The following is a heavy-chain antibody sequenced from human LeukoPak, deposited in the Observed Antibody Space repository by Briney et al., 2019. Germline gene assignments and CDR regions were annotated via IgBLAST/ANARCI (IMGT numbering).Heavy chain of an antibody. V-gene: IGHV4-59*01. CDR2: IYYSGST. J-gene: IGHJ6*02. CDR3: ARMYYYYYGMDV. CDR1: SGSISSYY. Sequence: PSETLSLTCTVSSGSISSYYWSWIRQPPGKGLEWIGYIYYSGSTNYNPSLKSRVTISVDTSKNQFSLKLSSVTAADTAVYYCARMYYYYYGMDVWGQGTTVTVSS.